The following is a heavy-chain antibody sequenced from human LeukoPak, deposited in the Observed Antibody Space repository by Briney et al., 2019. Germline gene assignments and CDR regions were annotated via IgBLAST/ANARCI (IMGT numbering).Heavy chain of an antibody. CDR3: ARLLAYCGGDCYAADY. Sequence: SQTLSLTCTVSGGSISSGGYYWSWIRQHPGKGLEWIGYIYYSGSTYYNPSLKSRVTISVDTSKNQLSLKLSSVTAADTAVYYCARLLAYCGGDCYAADYWGQGTLVTVSS. D-gene: IGHD2-21*02. CDR2: IYYSGST. J-gene: IGHJ4*02. CDR1: GGSISSGGYY. V-gene: IGHV4-31*03.